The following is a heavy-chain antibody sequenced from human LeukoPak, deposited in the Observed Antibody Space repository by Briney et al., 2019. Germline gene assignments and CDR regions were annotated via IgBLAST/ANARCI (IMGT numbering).Heavy chain of an antibody. D-gene: IGHD5-12*01. J-gene: IGHJ4*02. Sequence: SQTLSLTCTVSGVSISSGGYYWRWIRQHPGKGLEWIGYIYYSGNTYYNPSLKSRVTISVDTSKNQFSLNLTSVTAADTAVYYCARAIVATVSFDYWGQGTLVTVSS. CDR3: ARAIVATVSFDY. V-gene: IGHV4-31*03. CDR2: IYYSGNT. CDR1: GVSISSGGYY.